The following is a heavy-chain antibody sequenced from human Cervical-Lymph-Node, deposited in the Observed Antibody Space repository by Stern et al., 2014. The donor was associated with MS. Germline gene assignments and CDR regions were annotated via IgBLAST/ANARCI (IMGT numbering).Heavy chain of an antibody. CDR2: INTYTGNT. Sequence: VQLVESGAEVKKPGASVKVSCKASGYTFHSSGINWVRQAPGQGLEWMGRINTYTGNTNYAQNLQGRVTMTTDTSTSTVHTELRSLRSDDTAVYYCARAGHWGNYFDFWGQGTLVTVSS. J-gene: IGHJ4*02. V-gene: IGHV1-18*01. CDR3: ARAGHWGNYFDF. D-gene: IGHD7-27*01. CDR1: GYTFHSSG.